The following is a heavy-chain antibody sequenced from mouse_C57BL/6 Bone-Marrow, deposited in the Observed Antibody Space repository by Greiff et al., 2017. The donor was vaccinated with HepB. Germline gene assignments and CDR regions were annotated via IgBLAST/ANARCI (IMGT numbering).Heavy chain of an antibody. D-gene: IGHD2-3*01. CDR2: IYPGDGDT. Sequence: QVQLQQSGPELVKPGASVKISCKASGYAFSSSWMNWVKQRPGKGLEWIGRIYPGDGDTNYNGKFKGKATLTADKSSSTAYMQLSSLTSEDSAVYFCASGIEGLLGFAYWGQGTLVTVSA. J-gene: IGHJ3*01. CDR3: ASGIEGLLGFAY. CDR1: GYAFSSSW. V-gene: IGHV1-82*01.